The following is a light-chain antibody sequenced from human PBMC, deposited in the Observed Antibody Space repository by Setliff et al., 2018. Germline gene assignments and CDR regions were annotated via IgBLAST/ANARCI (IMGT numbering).Light chain of an antibody. V-gene: IGLV1-44*01. J-gene: IGLJ1*01. CDR1: SSDVGGYNY. CDR2: SNN. CDR3: AAWDDSLNGRV. Sequence: LTQPRSVSGSPGQSVTISCTGTSSDVGGYNYVSRYQQLPGTAPKLLIYSNNQRPSGVPDRFSGSKSGTSASLAISGLQSEDEADYYCAAWDDSLNGRVFGTGTKVTVL.